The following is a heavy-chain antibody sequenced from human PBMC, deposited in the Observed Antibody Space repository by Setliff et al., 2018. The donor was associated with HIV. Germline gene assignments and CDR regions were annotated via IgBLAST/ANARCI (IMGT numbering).Heavy chain of an antibody. D-gene: IGHD2-8*01. CDR1: GGSISTSRYY. J-gene: IGHJ3*02. CDR3: ARHSPNVGVRGDAFDI. Sequence: SETLSLTCTVSGGSISTSRYYWGWIRQPPGKGLEWIGSINYRGNTYYNPSLKSRAAISVDTSKNQISLKLSPVTAADTAVYYCARHSPNVGVRGDAFDIWGQGTVVTVSS. CDR2: INYRGNT. V-gene: IGHV4-39*01.